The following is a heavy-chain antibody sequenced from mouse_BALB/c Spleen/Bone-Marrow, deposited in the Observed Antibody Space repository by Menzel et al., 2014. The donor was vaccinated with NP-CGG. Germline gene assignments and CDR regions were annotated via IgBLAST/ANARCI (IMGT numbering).Heavy chain of an antibody. CDR1: GFSIKGTY. V-gene: IGHV14-3*02. Sequence: IQLQQSGAELVKPGASVKLSCTASGFSIKGTYMHWVKQRPEQGLEWIGRIDPANGNTKYDPKFQGKATITADTSSNTAYLQLSSLTSEDTAVYYCARWLLPYGLDYWGQGTSVTVSS. D-gene: IGHD2-3*01. CDR3: ARWLLPYGLDY. J-gene: IGHJ4*01. CDR2: IDPANGNT.